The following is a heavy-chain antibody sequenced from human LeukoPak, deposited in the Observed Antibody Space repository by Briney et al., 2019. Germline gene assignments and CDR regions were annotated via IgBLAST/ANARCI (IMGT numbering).Heavy chain of an antibody. CDR3: AKLAERTSSSWYYYYYYGMDV. CDR1: GFTFSSYG. CDR2: ISYDGSNK. D-gene: IGHD6-13*01. V-gene: IGHV3-30*18. Sequence: GRSLRLSCAASGFTFSSYGMHWVRQAPGKGLEWVAVISYDGSNKYYADSVKGRFTISRDNSKNTLYLQMNSLRAEDTAVYYCAKLAERTSSSWYYYYYYGMDVWGQWTTVTVSS. J-gene: IGHJ6*02.